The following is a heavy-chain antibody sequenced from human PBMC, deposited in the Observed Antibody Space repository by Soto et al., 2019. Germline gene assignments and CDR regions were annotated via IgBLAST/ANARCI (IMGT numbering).Heavy chain of an antibody. J-gene: IGHJ2*01. CDR1: GFTFSSYS. V-gene: IGHV3-21*01. CDR3: ARSGTYSWYFDL. Sequence: EVQLVESGGGLVKPGGSLRLSCAASGFTFSSYSMNWVRQAPGKGLEWVSSISSSSSYIYYADSVKGRFTISRDNAKNSLYLQMNSLRAEDTAVYYCARSGTYSWYFDLWGRGNLVTVSS. D-gene: IGHD1-1*01. CDR2: ISSSSSYI.